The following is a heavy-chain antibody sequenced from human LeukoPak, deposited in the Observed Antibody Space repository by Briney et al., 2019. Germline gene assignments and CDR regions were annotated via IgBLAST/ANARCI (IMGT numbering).Heavy chain of an antibody. J-gene: IGHJ3*02. CDR2: INHSGST. V-gene: IGHV4-34*01. Sequence: SETLSLTCAVYGVSFSGYYWSWIRQPPGKGLEWIGEINHSGSTNYNPSLKSRITISVDTSKNQFSLKLSSVTAADTAVYYCTRGVYDFWSGYLRNNNAFDIWGQGTMVTVSS. CDR1: GVSFSGYY. CDR3: TRGVYDFWSGYLRNNNAFDI. D-gene: IGHD3-3*01.